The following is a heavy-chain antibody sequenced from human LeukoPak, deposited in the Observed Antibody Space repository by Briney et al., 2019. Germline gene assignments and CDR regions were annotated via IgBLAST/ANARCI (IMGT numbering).Heavy chain of an antibody. J-gene: IGHJ4*02. D-gene: IGHD4-17*01. CDR3: ARQGGGDFVDS. V-gene: IGHV4-39*01. CDR2: TSSRGSA. CDR1: NGSITSTSY. Sequence: SETLSLTCFVSNGSITSTSYWAWIRQSPGKGLEWIGTTSSRGSAYYKTSLKSRVTISVDTSKTQLSLRLTSVTAADTAVYYCARQGGGDFVDSWGQGTLVSVS.